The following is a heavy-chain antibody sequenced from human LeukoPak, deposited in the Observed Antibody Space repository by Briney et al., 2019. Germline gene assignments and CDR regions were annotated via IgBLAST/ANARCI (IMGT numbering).Heavy chain of an antibody. Sequence: GGSLRLSCAASGFTFSDHYMDWVRQAPGKGLEWVGRTRNKANSYTTEYAASVKGRFTISRDDSKNSLYLQMNSLKTEDTAVYYCARGLGIAAANDAFDIWGQGTMATVSS. CDR3: ARGLGIAAANDAFDI. V-gene: IGHV3-72*01. CDR1: GFTFSDHY. D-gene: IGHD6-13*01. CDR2: TRNKANSYTT. J-gene: IGHJ3*02.